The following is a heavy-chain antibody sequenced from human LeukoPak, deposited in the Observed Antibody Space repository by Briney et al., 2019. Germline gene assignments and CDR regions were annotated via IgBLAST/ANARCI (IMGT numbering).Heavy chain of an antibody. V-gene: IGHV3-30*02. Sequence: PGGSLRLSCAASGFTFSSYGMHWVRQAPGKGLEWVAFIRYDGSNKYYADSVKGRFTISRDNSKNTLYLQMNSLRAEDTAVYYCAITGESSNWFLYFDYWGQGTLVTVSS. J-gene: IGHJ4*02. CDR1: GFTFSSYG. D-gene: IGHD3-16*01. CDR2: IRYDGSNK. CDR3: AITGESSNWFLYFDY.